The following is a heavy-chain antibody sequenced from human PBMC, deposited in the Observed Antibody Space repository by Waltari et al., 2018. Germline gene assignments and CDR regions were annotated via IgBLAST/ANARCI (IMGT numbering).Heavy chain of an antibody. V-gene: IGHV4-4*07. Sequence: QVQLQESGPGLVKPSETLSLTCSVSGAPMTNYYWSWIRLPAGRGLEWIGRVVTDGKTHYAASLRSRVTMSMDTSKDQFSLKLTSVTAADTALYYCARAQEGHDAFDFWGQGTMVTVSS. CDR2: VVTDGKT. CDR3: ARAQEGHDAFDF. J-gene: IGHJ3*01. CDR1: GAPMTNYY.